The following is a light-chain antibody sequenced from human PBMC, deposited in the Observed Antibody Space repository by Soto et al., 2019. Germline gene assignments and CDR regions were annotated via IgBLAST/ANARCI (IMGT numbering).Light chain of an antibody. CDR2: DVS. CDR1: SSDVGGYNY. CDR3: SSYTGSSTYVV. Sequence: QSALTQPASVSGSPGQSITISCTGTSSDVGGYNYVSWYQQLPGKAPKLMIYDVSNRPSGVSNRFSGSKSGNTASLTISGLQAEDEADYYCSSYTGSSTYVVFGGGTKVTVL. V-gene: IGLV2-14*01. J-gene: IGLJ2*01.